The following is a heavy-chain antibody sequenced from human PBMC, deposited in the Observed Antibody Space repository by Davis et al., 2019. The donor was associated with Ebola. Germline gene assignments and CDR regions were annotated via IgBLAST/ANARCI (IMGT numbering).Heavy chain of an antibody. Sequence: SETLSLTCTVSGGSISSGGYYWSWIRQHPGKGLEWIGFIYYSGSTYYNPSLKSRVTISVDTSKNQFSLKLSSVTAADTAVYYCARDSATVTTSYYYYYMDVWGKGTTVTVSS. CDR2: IYYSGST. D-gene: IGHD4-11*01. CDR3: ARDSATVTTSYYYYYMDV. CDR1: GGSISSGGYY. J-gene: IGHJ6*03. V-gene: IGHV4-30-4*08.